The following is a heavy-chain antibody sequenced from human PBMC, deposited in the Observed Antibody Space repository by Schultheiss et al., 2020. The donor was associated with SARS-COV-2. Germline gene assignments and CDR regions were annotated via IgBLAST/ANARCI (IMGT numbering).Heavy chain of an antibody. CDR1: GFTFSSYA. D-gene: IGHD3-22*01. CDR3: ARDRYYYDSSGSYDY. J-gene: IGHJ4*02. V-gene: IGHV3-66*01. Sequence: GESLKISCAASGFTFSSYAMSWVRQAPGKGLEWVSVIYSGGSTYYADSVKGRFTISRDNSKNTLYLQMNSLRAEDTAVYYCARDRYYYDSSGSYDYWGQGTLVTVSS. CDR2: IYSGGST.